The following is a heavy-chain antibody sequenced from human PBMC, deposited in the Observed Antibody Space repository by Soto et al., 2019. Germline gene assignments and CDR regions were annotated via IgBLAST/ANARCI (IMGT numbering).Heavy chain of an antibody. CDR1: GGSVSSGSYY. V-gene: IGHV4-61*01. D-gene: IGHD5-12*01. Sequence: SETLSLTCTVSGGSVSSGSYYWSWIRQPPGKGLEWIGYIYYSGSTNYNPSLKSRVTISVDTSKNQFSLKLSSVTAADTAVYYCARVWDIVATSWFDPWGQGPLLTVSS. J-gene: IGHJ5*02. CDR2: IYYSGST. CDR3: ARVWDIVATSWFDP.